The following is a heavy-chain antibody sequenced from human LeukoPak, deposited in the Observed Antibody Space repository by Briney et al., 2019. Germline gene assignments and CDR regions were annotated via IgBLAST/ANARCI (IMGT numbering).Heavy chain of an antibody. J-gene: IGHJ4*02. V-gene: IGHV4-61*02. CDR2: IYTSGST. Sequence: PSETLSLTCTVSGGSISSGSYYWSWIRQPAGKGLEWIGRIYTSGSTNYNPSLKSRVTISVDTSKNQFSLKLSSVTAADTAVYYCARGLASGYPPIPFDYWGQGTPVTVSS. CDR3: ARGLASGYPPIPFDY. CDR1: GGSISSGSYY. D-gene: IGHD3-3*01.